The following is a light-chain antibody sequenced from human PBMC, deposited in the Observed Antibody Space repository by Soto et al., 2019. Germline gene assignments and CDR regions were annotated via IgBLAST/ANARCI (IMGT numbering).Light chain of an antibody. Sequence: QSVLTQPRSVSGSPGQSVTISCTGTNSDIGGYNYVSWYQQHPGKAPKVMIYDDSRRPSGVPDRFSGSKSGNTASLTISGLQAEDEADYYCCSYAGTYNFWVFGGGTKLTVL. J-gene: IGLJ3*02. CDR2: DDS. V-gene: IGLV2-11*01. CDR1: NSDIGGYNY. CDR3: CSYAGTYNFWV.